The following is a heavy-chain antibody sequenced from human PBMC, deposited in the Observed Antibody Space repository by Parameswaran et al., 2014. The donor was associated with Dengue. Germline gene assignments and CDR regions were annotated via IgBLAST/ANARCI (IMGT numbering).Heavy chain of an antibody. D-gene: IGHD2-15*01. Sequence: PGKGLEWIGYIYCSGSTNYNPSLKSRVTISVDTSKNQFSLKLSSVTAADTAVYYCARVGASWYHYYYMDVWGKGPRSPS. CDR3: ARVGASWYHYYYMDV. V-gene: IGHV4-59*13. J-gene: IGHJ6*03. CDR2: IYCSGST.